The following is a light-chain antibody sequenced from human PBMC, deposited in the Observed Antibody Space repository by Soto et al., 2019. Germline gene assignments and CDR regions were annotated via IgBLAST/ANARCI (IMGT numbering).Light chain of an antibody. J-gene: IGKJ5*01. CDR2: GAS. CDR3: QQYDSSLT. CDR1: QSISSGY. Sequence: EIVLTQSPGTLSLSPGEGATLSCRASQSISSGYLAWYQQKPGQAPRLLIYGASSRASGISDRFSGSGSGTDFTLTISRLEPEDCAVYYCQQYDSSLTFGQGTRLEIK. V-gene: IGKV3-20*01.